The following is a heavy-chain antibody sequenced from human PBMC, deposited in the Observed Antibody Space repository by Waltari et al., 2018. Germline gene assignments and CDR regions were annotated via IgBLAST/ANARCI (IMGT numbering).Heavy chain of an antibody. CDR1: GGSISSYY. Sequence: QVQLQESGPGLVKPSETLSLTCTVSGGSISSYYWSWIRQPAGKGLEWIGRIYTSGSSLYHPSLKSRVTISVDTSKNQFSLKLSSVTAADTAVYYCARVPYYDILTGYYDAFDIWGQGTMVTVSS. CDR2: IYTSGSS. CDR3: ARVPYYDILTGYYDAFDI. J-gene: IGHJ3*02. V-gene: IGHV4-4*07. D-gene: IGHD3-9*01.